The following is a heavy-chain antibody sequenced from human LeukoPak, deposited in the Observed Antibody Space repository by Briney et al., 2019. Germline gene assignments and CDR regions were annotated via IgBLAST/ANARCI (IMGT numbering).Heavy chain of an antibody. J-gene: IGHJ6*02. CDR3: AREWALENGIVVVPAARPPRHYYGMGV. V-gene: IGHV4-31*03. CDR2: INIGGST. CDR1: GGSISSGGYY. D-gene: IGHD2-2*01. Sequence: SETLSLTCTVSGGSISSGGYYWSWIRQHPGKGLEWIGYINIGGSTYYNPSLKSRLTISQDTSKNQFSLKLSSVTAADTAVYYCAREWALENGIVVVPAARPPRHYYGMGVWGQGTTVTVSS.